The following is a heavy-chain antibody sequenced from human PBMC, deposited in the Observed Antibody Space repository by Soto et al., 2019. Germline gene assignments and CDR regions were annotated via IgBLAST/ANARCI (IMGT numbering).Heavy chain of an antibody. CDR3: ARRGTGRYLDV. J-gene: IGHJ6*02. V-gene: IGHV4-59*08. Sequence: QVQLQESGPGLLRPSETLSLSCTVSGGCISSYYWSWIRQPPGKGLEWIGYIYYSGSTSYNPSLKSRVTISVDTSKNQFSLKVSSVTAADTAVYYCARRGTGRYLDVWGQGTTVTVSS. CDR1: GGCISSYY. D-gene: IGHD3-16*01. CDR2: IYYSGST.